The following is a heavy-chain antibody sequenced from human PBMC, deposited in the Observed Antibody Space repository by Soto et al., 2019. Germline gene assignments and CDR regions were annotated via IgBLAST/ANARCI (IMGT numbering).Heavy chain of an antibody. V-gene: IGHV3-23*01. CDR3: AKDLRMGRWVPPRDDY. Sequence: GGSLRLSCAASGFTFSSYAMSWVRQAPGKGLEWVSAISGSGGSTYYADSVKGRFTISRDNSKNTLYLQMNSLRAEDTAVYYCAKDLRMGRWVPPRDDYWGQGTLVTVSS. J-gene: IGHJ4*02. D-gene: IGHD1-1*01. CDR2: ISGSGGST. CDR1: GFTFSSYA.